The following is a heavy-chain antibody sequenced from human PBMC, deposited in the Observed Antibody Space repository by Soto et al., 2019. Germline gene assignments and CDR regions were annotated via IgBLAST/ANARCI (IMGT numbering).Heavy chain of an antibody. CDR3: AREGLYWSGGSCNIAFDI. D-gene: IGHD2-15*01. J-gene: IGHJ3*02. V-gene: IGHV3-30*03. CDR1: GFTFSSNG. CDR2: ISHDGLNK. Sequence: QVQLVESGGGVVQPGRSLRLSCAASGFTFSSNGIHWVRQAPGKGLEWVAVISHDGLNKYYADSVKGRFTISRDNSKNTLYLQMNSLRAEDTAVYYCAREGLYWSGGSCNIAFDIWGQGTMVTVSS.